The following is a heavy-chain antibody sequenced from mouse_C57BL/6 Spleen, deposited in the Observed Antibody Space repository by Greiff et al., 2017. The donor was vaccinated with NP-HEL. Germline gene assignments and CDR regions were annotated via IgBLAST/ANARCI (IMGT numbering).Heavy chain of an antibody. D-gene: IGHD1-1*01. CDR1: GYTFTSYW. Sequence: QVQLQQSGAELVMPGASVKLSCKASGYTFTSYWMHWVKQRPGQGLEWIGEIDPSDSYTNYNQKFKGKSTLTVDKSSSTAYMQLSSLTSEDSAVYYCARLGGITTVVAPFDYWGQGTTLTVSS. CDR2: IDPSDSYT. CDR3: ARLGGITTVVAPFDY. V-gene: IGHV1-69*01. J-gene: IGHJ2*01.